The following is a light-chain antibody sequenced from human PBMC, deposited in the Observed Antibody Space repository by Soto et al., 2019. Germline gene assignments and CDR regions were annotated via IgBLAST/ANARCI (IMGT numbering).Light chain of an antibody. CDR1: QSISRW. CDR2: DAS. CDR3: QQYNTYST. Sequence: DIQMTQSPATLSASVGDRFTSTCRASQSISRWLAWYQQKPGKAPQALIYDASSLKSGVPSRFSGNGSGTEFTLTISSLQPDDFATYYCQQYNTYSTFGQGTRLEIK. V-gene: IGKV1-5*01. J-gene: IGKJ5*01.